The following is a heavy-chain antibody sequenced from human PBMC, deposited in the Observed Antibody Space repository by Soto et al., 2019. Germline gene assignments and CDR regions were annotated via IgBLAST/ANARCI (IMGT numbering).Heavy chain of an antibody. CDR2: INPTSGST. D-gene: IGHD1-26*01. CDR3: ARLDIVGPSTVP. CDR1: GYTFTPNY. Sequence: QVQLLQSGAEVKRPGASVNVSCKAFGYTFTPNYMHWVRQAPGQGLEWMGMINPTSGSTTYPQNFQGRVTMTRDKSTRTVYMELNSLRSEDTAVYYCARLDIVGPSTVPWGQGTLVTVSS. J-gene: IGHJ5*02. V-gene: IGHV1-46*01.